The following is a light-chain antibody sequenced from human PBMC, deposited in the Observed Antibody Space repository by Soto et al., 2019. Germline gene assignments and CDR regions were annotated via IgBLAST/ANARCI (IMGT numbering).Light chain of an antibody. CDR3: QQYNSYPMYT. J-gene: IGKJ2*01. Sequence: DIQMTQSPSTLSASVGDRVTITCRASQSISSWLAWYQQKPGKAPKLLIYKASSLESGVPSRFSGSGSGTEFTLTTSSLQPDDFATYYCQQYNSYPMYTFGQGTKLEIK. CDR2: KAS. CDR1: QSISSW. V-gene: IGKV1-5*03.